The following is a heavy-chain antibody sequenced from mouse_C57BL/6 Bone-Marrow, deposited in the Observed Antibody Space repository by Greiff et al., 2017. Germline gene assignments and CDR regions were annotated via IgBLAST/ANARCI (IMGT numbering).Heavy chain of an antibody. CDR3: ARGYAFAY. D-gene: IGHD2-2*01. J-gene: IGHJ3*01. V-gene: IGHV5-17*01. CDR1: GFTFSDSG. CDR2: ISSGSSTI. Sequence: EVHLVESGGGLVKPGGSLKLSCAASGFTFSDSGMHWVRQAPEKGLEWVAYISSGSSTIYYADTVQGRFTISRDNAKNTLFLQMTSLRSADTAMSYCARGYAFAYWGQGTLVTVSA.